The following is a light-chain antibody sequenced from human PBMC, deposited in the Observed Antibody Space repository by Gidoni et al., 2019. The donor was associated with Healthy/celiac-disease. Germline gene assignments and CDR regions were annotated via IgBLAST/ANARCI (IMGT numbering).Light chain of an antibody. CDR3: QQRSNWPPGT. Sequence: EIVLTQSPATLSLSPGERATLSCRASQSVSSYLAWYQQKPGQAARLLIYDASNRATGIPARFSGSGSGTDFTLTISSLEPEDFAVYYCQQRSNWPPGTFXQXTKVEIK. V-gene: IGKV3-11*01. CDR2: DAS. J-gene: IGKJ1*01. CDR1: QSVSSY.